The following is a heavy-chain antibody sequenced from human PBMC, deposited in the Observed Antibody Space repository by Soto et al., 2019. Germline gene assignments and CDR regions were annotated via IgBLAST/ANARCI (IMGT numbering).Heavy chain of an antibody. J-gene: IGHJ4*02. Sequence: SVKVSCKASGGTFSSYTISWVRQAPGQGLEWMGRIIPILGIANYAQKFQGRVTITADKSTSTAYMELSSLRSEDTAVYYCAREEREYSGYDSNYWGQGTLVTVSS. CDR3: AREEREYSGYDSNY. V-gene: IGHV1-69*04. D-gene: IGHD5-12*01. CDR2: IIPILGIA. CDR1: GGTFSSYT.